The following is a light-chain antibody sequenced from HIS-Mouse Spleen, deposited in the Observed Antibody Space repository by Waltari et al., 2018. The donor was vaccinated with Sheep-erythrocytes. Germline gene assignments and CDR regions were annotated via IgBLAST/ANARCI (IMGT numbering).Light chain of an antibody. CDR1: RSDVGGYNY. Sequence: QSALTPPRSVSGSPGQSVTISCTGTRSDVGGYNYVSWYQQHPGKAPKLMIYDFSKLPSGVPVRVSGYKSGNTAALTISWLQAEDESDYYCCSYAGSYTVVFGGGTKLTVL. V-gene: IGLV2-11*01. CDR2: DFS. CDR3: CSYAGSYTVV. J-gene: IGLJ2*01.